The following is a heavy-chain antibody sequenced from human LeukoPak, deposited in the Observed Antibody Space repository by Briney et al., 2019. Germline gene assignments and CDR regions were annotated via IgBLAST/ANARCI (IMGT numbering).Heavy chain of an antibody. V-gene: IGHV4-59*01. CDR2: IYYSGST. CDR3: ARARTSIDP. D-gene: IGHD1-1*01. J-gene: IGHJ5*02. CDR1: GGSISSYY. Sequence: PSETLSLTCTGSGGSISSYYWSWLRQPPGKGLEWIGYIYYSGSTNYNPSLKSRVTISVDTSKNQFSLKLSSVTAADTAVYYCARARTSIDPWGQGTLVTVSS.